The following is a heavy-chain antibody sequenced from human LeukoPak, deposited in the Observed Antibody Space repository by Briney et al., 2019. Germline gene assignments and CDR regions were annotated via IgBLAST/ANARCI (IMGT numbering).Heavy chain of an antibody. CDR2: IKSDGSST. J-gene: IGHJ4*02. D-gene: IGHD3-10*01. CDR3: ARVGGRGLIEGDC. CDR1: GFAFSTYW. Sequence: GGSLRLSCAASGFAFSTYWMHWVRQAPGKRLVWVSRIKSDGSSTTYADFVKGRFTVSRDNAKNTLYLQMRSLRADDTAMYFCARVGGRGLIEGDCWGQGTLVTVSS. V-gene: IGHV3-74*03.